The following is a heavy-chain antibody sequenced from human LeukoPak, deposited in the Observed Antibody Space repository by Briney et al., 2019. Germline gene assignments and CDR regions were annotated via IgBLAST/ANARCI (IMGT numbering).Heavy chain of an antibody. Sequence: SETLSLTCAVYGGSFSGYYWSWIRQPPGKGLEWIGEINHSGSTNYNPSLKSRVTISVDTSKNQFSLKLSSVTAADTAVYYCASSPNCGGDCYSYNWFDPWGQGTLVTVSS. J-gene: IGHJ5*02. V-gene: IGHV4-34*01. CDR1: GGSFSGYY. D-gene: IGHD2-21*02. CDR2: INHSGST. CDR3: ASSPNCGGDCYSYNWFDP.